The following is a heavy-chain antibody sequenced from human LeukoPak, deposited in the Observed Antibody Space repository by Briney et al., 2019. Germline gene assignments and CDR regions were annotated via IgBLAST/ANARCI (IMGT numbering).Heavy chain of an antibody. CDR2: FDPEDGET. CDR3: ARDGIVVVPAAPDAFDI. V-gene: IGHV1-24*01. J-gene: IGHJ3*02. Sequence: ASVKVSCKVSGYTLTELSMHWVRQAPGKGLEWMGGFDPEDGETIYAQKFQGRVTMTEDTSTDTAYMELSSLRSEDTAVYYCARDGIVVVPAAPDAFDIWGQGTMVTVSS. CDR1: GYTLTELS. D-gene: IGHD2-2*01.